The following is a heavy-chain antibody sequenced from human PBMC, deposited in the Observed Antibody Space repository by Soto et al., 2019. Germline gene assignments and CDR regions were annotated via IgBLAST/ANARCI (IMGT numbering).Heavy chain of an antibody. CDR1: GGSISPYY. CDR2: IYYGGST. Sequence: SETLSLTCTVSGGSISPYYWSWIRQPPGKGLEWVGYIYYGGSTSYNPSLKSRVTISLETSKSQFSLRLSSVTAADTAVYYFVRLGEYHQSLDPWRPGNLVNVSS. J-gene: IGHJ5*01. D-gene: IGHD2-2*01. CDR3: VRLGEYHQSLDP. V-gene: IGHV4-59*08.